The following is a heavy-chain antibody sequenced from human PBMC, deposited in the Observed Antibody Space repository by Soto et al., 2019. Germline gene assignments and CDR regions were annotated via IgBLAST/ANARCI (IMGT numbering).Heavy chain of an antibody. CDR2: IYYSGST. CDR1: GVSISSYY. J-gene: IGHJ2*01. Sequence: QVQLQESGPGLVKPSETLSLTCTVSGVSISSYYWRWIRQPPGTGLEWIGYIYYSGSTNYNPSLKIRVTISVDTSKYQFSLKLSSVTAADTAAYYCARGRGGYFDLWGRGTLVTVSS. V-gene: IGHV4-59*01. CDR3: ARGRGGYFDL.